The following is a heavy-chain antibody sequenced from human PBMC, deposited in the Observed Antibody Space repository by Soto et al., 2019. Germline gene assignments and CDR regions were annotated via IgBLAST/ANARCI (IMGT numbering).Heavy chain of an antibody. V-gene: IGHV3-30*18. CDR3: AKGAGDRLSLGMDV. D-gene: IGHD1-26*01. CDR2: ISYDGSNT. Sequence: GGSLRLSCAASGLSISDYGVEWVRQAPGKGLEWVALISYDGSNTYYADSVKGRFTISRDNSKDTLFLQMTGLRREDTAVYYCAKGAGDRLSLGMDVWGQGTTVTVSS. CDR1: GLSISDYG. J-gene: IGHJ6*02.